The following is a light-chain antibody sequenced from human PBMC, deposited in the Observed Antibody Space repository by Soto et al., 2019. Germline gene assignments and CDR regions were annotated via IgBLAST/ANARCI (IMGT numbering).Light chain of an antibody. Sequence: QSVLTQPASVSGSPVQSITISCTGTSNDVGANNYVSWYQHHPGKAPKILIYEAGNRPSGVSHRFSGSKSGNTASLTISGLQAEDEADYFCTSYTSTSPLVFGGGTKVTVL. J-gene: IGLJ2*01. V-gene: IGLV2-14*01. CDR1: SNDVGANNY. CDR3: TSYTSTSPLV. CDR2: EAG.